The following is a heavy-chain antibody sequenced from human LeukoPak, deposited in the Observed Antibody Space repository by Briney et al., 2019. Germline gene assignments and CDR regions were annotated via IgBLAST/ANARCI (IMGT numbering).Heavy chain of an antibody. CDR3: ARAGNLYYDFWSGGGHYYMDV. D-gene: IGHD3-3*01. CDR2: ISAYNGNT. V-gene: IGHV1-18*01. CDR1: GYTFTSYG. Sequence: ASVKVSCKASGYTFTSYGISWVRQAPGQGLEWMGWISAYNGNTNYAQKLQGRVTMTTDTSTSTAYMELRSLRSDDTAVYYCARAGNLYYDFWSGGGHYYMDVWGKGTTVTVSS. J-gene: IGHJ6*03.